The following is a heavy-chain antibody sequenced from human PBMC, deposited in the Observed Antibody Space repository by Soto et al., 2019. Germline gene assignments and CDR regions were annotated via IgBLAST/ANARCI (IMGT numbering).Heavy chain of an antibody. CDR3: PRDPRSSWYKGTFYVDS. CDR1: GGTFTTYD. Sequence: QVQLVQSGAEVRKPGSSVKVSCKASGGTFTTYDISWVRQAPGQGLEWMGGIIPLFDATKYAQKFQGRVTLTADKATGSAYVELSSLRSEDTSMSYCPRDPRSSWYKGTFYVDSWGQGALVTVSS. CDR2: IIPLFDAT. J-gene: IGHJ4*02. V-gene: IGHV1-69*06. D-gene: IGHD6-19*01.